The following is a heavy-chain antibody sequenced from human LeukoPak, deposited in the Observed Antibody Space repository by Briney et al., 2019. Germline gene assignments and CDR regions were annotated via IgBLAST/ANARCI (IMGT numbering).Heavy chain of an antibody. J-gene: IGHJ6*03. CDR3: TRDSQDSYVYYMVV. V-gene: IGHV3-7*01. CDR2: INQDGSVK. CDR1: GFTFSRYW. Sequence: GGSLRLSCAVSGFTFSRYWMSRVRQAPGRGLEWVANINQDGSVKYYVDSVKGRFTISRDSAKNSLYLQMDSLRAEDTAVYYCTRDSQDSYVYYMVVWGKGTTVTVSS. D-gene: IGHD3-10*02.